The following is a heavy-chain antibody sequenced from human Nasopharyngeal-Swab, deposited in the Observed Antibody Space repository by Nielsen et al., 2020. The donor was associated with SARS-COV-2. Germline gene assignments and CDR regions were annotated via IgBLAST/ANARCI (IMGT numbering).Heavy chain of an antibody. CDR2: ISWNSGDI. CDR1: GFTFDDYA. J-gene: IGHJ4*02. V-gene: IGHV3-9*01. Sequence: SLKISCAASGFTFDDYAFHWVRQAPGKGLEWVSGISWNSGDIRYADSVKGRFTISRDNAKNSLYLQMNSLRAEDTAVYYCVRDTPAMFAYWGQGMLVTVSS. CDR3: VRDTPAMFAY.